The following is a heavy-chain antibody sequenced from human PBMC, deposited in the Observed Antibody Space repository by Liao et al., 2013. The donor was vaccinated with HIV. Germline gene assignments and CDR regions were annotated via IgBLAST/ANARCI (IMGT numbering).Heavy chain of an antibody. CDR1: GGSISSSSFY. J-gene: IGHJ4*02. V-gene: IGHV4-39*07. CDR2: FYYSGSS. D-gene: IGHD5/OR15-5a*01. Sequence: QLQLQESGPGLVKPSETLSLTCTVSGGSISSSSFYWGWIRQPPGKGLEWIGSFYYSGSSNYNPSLKSRLIISVDTSKNQFSLKLSSVTAADTAVYFCARGVPPDSWGQGTLVTVSS. CDR3: ARGVPPDS.